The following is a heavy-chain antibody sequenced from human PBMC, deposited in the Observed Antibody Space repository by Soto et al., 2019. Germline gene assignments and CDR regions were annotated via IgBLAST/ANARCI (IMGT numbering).Heavy chain of an antibody. CDR1: GYTFTSYD. J-gene: IGHJ6*02. V-gene: IGHV1-8*01. CDR3: ASGAFIAARHPPGDYYYGMDG. Sequence: ASVKVSCKASGYTFTSYDINWVRQATGQGLEWMGWMNPNSGNTGYAQKFQGRVTMARNTSISPAYMELSSLRSEDTAVYYCASGAFIAARHPPGDYYYGMDGWGQGTTGTVSS. D-gene: IGHD6-6*01. CDR2: MNPNSGNT.